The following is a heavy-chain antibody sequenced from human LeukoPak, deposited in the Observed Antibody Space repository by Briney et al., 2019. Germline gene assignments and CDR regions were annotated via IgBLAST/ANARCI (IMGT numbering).Heavy chain of an antibody. CDR3: ASRDMTTPY. Sequence: SETLSLTCSVSGASVTSSDYYWGWVRQPPGKGLEEIGSIFYSGSASYNPSLKSRVTISLDTSKNHFSLILSSVTAADTAVYYCASRDMTTPYWGQGTLVTVSS. D-gene: IGHD4-11*01. CDR2: IFYSGSA. J-gene: IGHJ4*02. CDR1: GASVTSSDYY. V-gene: IGHV4-39*02.